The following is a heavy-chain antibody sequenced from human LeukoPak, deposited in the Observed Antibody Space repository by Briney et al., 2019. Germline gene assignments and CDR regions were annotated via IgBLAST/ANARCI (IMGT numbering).Heavy chain of an antibody. D-gene: IGHD7-27*01. J-gene: IGHJ4*02. CDR3: ARDLKQGIRTFIGY. CDR2: MNIDGSER. CDR1: GLGFRNYG. Sequence: PGGPLRLSGAASGLGFRNYGWGGVPKAQGKRPRGVANMNIDGSERYYADSVKGRFTISRDNARNSVFLQMSGLRVEDTAVYYCARDLKQGIRTFIGYWGQGTLVTVSS. V-gene: IGHV3-7*01.